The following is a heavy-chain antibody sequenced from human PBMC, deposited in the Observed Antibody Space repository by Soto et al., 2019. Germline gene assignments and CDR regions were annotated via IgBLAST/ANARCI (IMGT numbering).Heavy chain of an antibody. CDR2: ISGSGGST. CDR1: GFTFSSYA. Sequence: GGSLRLSCAASGFTFSSYAMSWVRQAPGKGLEWVSAISGSGGSTYYADSVKGRFTISRDNSKNTLYLQMNSLRAEDTAVYYCAKDRLRVPAAMPQPLLYPSAFDIWGQGTMVTVSS. J-gene: IGHJ3*02. D-gene: IGHD2-2*01. V-gene: IGHV3-23*01. CDR3: AKDRLRVPAAMPQPLLYPSAFDI.